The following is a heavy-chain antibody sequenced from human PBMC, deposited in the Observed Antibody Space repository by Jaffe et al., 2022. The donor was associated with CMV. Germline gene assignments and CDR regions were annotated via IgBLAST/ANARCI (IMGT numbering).Heavy chain of an antibody. CDR2: ISGSGGST. CDR3: ATGYCSGGSCYPAAYYFDY. CDR1: GFTFSSYA. V-gene: IGHV3-23*01. J-gene: IGHJ4*02. D-gene: IGHD2-15*01. Sequence: EVQLLESGGGLVQPGGSLRLSCAASGFTFSSYAMSWVRQAPGKGLEWVSAISGSGGSTYYADSVKGRFTISRDNSKNTLYLQMNSLRAEDTAVYYCATGYCSGGSCYPAAYYFDYWGQGTLVTVSS.